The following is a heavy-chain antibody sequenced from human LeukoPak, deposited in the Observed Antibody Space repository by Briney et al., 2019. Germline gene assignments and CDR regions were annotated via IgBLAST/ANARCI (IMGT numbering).Heavy chain of an antibody. CDR2: IYPGDSDT. J-gene: IGHJ3*02. CDR3: GRIPAAGSIKGSFDI. V-gene: IGHV5-51*01. Sequence: RGESLKISCKGSGYSFTTYWIGWVRQMPGKGLEWMGIIYPGDSDTTYSPSFQGQVTISADKSISTAYLQWSSLKASDSAMYYCGRIPAAGSIKGSFDIWGQGTMVTVSS. D-gene: IGHD6-13*01. CDR1: GYSFTTYW.